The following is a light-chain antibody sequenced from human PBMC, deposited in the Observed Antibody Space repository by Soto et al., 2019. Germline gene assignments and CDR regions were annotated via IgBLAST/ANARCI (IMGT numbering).Light chain of an antibody. J-gene: IGKJ2*01. V-gene: IGKV3-20*01. CDR3: QKYGSSPPYT. Sequence: EIVLTQSPGTLSLSPGKRATLSCRASQSVSSSYLAWYQQKPGQAPRLLIYGASSRATGLPDRFSGSGSGTDFTLTISRLEPEDFAVYYSQKYGSSPPYTFGQGTKREIK. CDR2: GAS. CDR1: QSVSSSY.